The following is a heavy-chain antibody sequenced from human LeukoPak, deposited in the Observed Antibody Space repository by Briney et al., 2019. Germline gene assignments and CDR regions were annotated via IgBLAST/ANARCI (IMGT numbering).Heavy chain of an antibody. V-gene: IGHV3-66*02. CDR3: ARSWDARLNFDY. J-gene: IGHJ4*02. D-gene: IGHD1-26*01. Sequence: GGSLRLSCAASGFTFSSYEMNWVRQAPGKGLEWVAVIYSGGTTYYADSVKGRFTISRDNSKNTLYLQMDSLRVEDTAVYYCARSWDARLNFDYWGQGTLVTVSS. CDR2: IYSGGTT. CDR1: GFTFSSYE.